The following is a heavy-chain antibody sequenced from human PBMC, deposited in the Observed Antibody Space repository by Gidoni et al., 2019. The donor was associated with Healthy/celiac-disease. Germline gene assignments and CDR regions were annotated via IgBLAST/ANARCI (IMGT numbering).Heavy chain of an antibody. Sequence: QVQLVQSGAEVKKPGSSVKVSCKASGGTFSSYAISWVRQAPGQGLEWMGGIIPIFGTANYAQKFQGRVTITADESTSTAYMELSSLRSEDTAVYYCARAPRIMITFGGADGTFDIWGQGTMVTVSS. CDR1: GGTFSSYA. J-gene: IGHJ3*02. CDR2: IIPIFGTA. CDR3: ARAPRIMITFGGADGTFDI. V-gene: IGHV1-69*01. D-gene: IGHD3-16*01.